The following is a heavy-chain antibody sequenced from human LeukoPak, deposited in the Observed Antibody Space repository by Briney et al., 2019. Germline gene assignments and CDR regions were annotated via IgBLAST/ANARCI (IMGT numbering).Heavy chain of an antibody. CDR1: GGSINNYY. Sequence: PSETLSLTCTVSGGSINNYYWSWIRQPAGKGLEWIGRIYPSGSTNDNPALKSRVTMSVDTSKNQFSLKLTSVSAADTAVYYCARWRGYSSGWPGPFDDWGQGTLVTVSS. J-gene: IGHJ4*02. CDR3: ARWRGYSSGWPGPFDD. V-gene: IGHV4-4*07. D-gene: IGHD6-25*01. CDR2: IYPSGST.